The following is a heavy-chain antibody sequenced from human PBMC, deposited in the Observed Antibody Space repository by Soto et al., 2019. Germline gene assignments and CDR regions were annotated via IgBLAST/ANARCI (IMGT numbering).Heavy chain of an antibody. Sequence: SETLSLTCTVSGGSISSSSYYWGWIRQPPGKGLEWIGSIYYSGSTYYNPSLKSRVTISVDTSKNQFSLKLSSVTAADTAVYYCASRGGEVVVAANRFDWFDPWGQGTLVTVSS. CDR2: IYYSGST. V-gene: IGHV4-39*01. J-gene: IGHJ5*02. D-gene: IGHD2-15*01. CDR3: ASRGGEVVVAANRFDWFDP. CDR1: GGSISSSSYY.